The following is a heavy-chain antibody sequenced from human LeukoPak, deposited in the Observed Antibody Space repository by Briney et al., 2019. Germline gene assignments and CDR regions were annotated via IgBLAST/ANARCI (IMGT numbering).Heavy chain of an antibody. CDR3: ARDPEYSSSWYFWFDP. J-gene: IGHJ5*02. D-gene: IGHD6-13*01. V-gene: IGHV3-11*01. Sequence: PGGSLRLSCAASGFTFSDYYMSWIRQAPGKGLEWVSYINGSGVVIYYAASVKGRFTISRDNAKNSLYLQMNSLRADDTAVYYCARDPEYSSSWYFWFDPWGQGTLVTVSS. CDR1: GFTFSDYY. CDR2: INGSGVVI.